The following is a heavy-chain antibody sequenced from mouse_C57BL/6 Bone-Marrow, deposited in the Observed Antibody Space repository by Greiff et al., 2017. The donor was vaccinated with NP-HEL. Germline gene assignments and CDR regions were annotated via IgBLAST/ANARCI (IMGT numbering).Heavy chain of an antibody. CDR1: GYTFTSYW. J-gene: IGHJ2*01. D-gene: IGHD1-1*01. Sequence: VQLQQSGTVLARPGASVKMSCKTSGYTFTSYWMHWVKQRPGQGLEWIGAIYPGNSDTSYNQKFKGKAKLTAVTSASTAYMELSSLTNEDSSVYYCTPPMLYGSSYGYWGQGTTLTVSS. V-gene: IGHV1-5*01. CDR3: TPPMLYGSSYGY. CDR2: IYPGNSDT.